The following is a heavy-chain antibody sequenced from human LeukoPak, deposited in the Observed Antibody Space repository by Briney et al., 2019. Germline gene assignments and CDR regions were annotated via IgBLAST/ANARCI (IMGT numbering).Heavy chain of an antibody. J-gene: IGHJ4*02. CDR2: INPNSGGT. V-gene: IGHV1-2*02. CDR3: ARGRGTERYYFDY. Sequence: GASVKVACKASVYTFTGYYMYWVRQAPGQGLEWMGWINPNSGGTNYAQKFQGRVTMTRDTSISTAYLELSRLRSDDTAVYYCARGRGTERYYFDYWGQGTLVTVSS. CDR1: VYTFTGYY.